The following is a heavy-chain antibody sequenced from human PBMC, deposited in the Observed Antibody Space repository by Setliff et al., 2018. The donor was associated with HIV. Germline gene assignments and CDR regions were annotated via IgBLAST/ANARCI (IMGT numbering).Heavy chain of an antibody. Sequence: PGGSLRLSCAASGFTFSSYTMNWVRQAPGKGLEWVSSISGDTSDIYYADSVKGRFTISRDNSKNTLYLQMNSLRAEDTAVYYCAKEVSRYCSSTSCGTGAFDIWGQGTMVTVSS. CDR1: GFTFSSYT. D-gene: IGHD2-2*01. V-gene: IGHV3-21*01. CDR2: ISGDTSDI. CDR3: AKEVSRYCSSTSCGTGAFDI. J-gene: IGHJ3*02.